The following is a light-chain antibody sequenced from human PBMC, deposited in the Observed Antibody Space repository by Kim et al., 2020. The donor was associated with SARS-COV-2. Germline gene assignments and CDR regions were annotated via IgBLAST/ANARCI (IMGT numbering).Light chain of an antibody. Sequence: EIVMTQSPATLSVSPGERATLSCRASQSVSSNLAWYQQRPGQAPRLLIYGASTRATGIPARFSGSGSGTEFTLTISNLQSEDFAIYCCQQYNNWPQTFGQGTKVDIK. V-gene: IGKV3-15*01. CDR1: QSVSSN. CDR3: QQYNNWPQT. J-gene: IGKJ1*01. CDR2: GAS.